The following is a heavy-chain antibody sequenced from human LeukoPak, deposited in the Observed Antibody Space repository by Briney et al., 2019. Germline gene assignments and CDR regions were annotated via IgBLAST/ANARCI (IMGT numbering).Heavy chain of an antibody. CDR3: AKDYGHLFDY. Sequence: GGSLRLSCAASGFTFSSYGMHWVRQAPGKGLEWVAVISYDGSNKYYADSVKGRFTISRDNSKNTLYLQMNSLSAEDTAVYYCAKDYGHLFDYWGQGTLVTVSS. CDR1: GFTFSSYG. V-gene: IGHV3-30*18. J-gene: IGHJ4*02. CDR2: ISYDGSNK. D-gene: IGHD3-10*01.